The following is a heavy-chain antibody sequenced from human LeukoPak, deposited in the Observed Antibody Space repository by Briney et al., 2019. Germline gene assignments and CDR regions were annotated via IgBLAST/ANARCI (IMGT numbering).Heavy chain of an antibody. CDR1: GYTFTSYY. CDR2: INPSGGST. D-gene: IGHD3-22*01. J-gene: IGHJ1*01. CDR3: AREAYYYDSSGYYLPFQH. Sequence: ASVKVSCKASGYTFTSYYMHWVRQAPGQGLEWMGIINPSGGSTSYAQKFQGRVTMTRDTSTSTVYMELSSLRSEDTAVYYCAREAYYYDSSGYYLPFQHWGQGTLVTVSS. V-gene: IGHV1-46*01.